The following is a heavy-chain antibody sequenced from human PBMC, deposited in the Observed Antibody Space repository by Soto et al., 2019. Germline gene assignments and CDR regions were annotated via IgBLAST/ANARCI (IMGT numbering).Heavy chain of an antibody. Sequence: QVQLQQWGAGLLKPSETLSLTCAVYGGSFSGYYWSWIRQPPGKGLEWIGEINHSGSTNYNPSLKSPVTISVDTSKNPFSLKLSSVTAADTAVYYCARNGSYYDFWSGYYFGGGMDVWGQGTTVTVSS. D-gene: IGHD3-3*01. J-gene: IGHJ6*02. V-gene: IGHV4-34*01. CDR2: INHSGST. CDR3: ARNGSYYDFWSGYYFGGGMDV. CDR1: GGSFSGYY.